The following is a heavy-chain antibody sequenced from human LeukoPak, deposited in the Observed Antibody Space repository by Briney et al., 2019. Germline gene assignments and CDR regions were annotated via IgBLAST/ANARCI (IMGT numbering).Heavy chain of an antibody. CDR3: ARDGTTMVRGVIIPSWFDP. D-gene: IGHD3-10*01. Sequence: PGGSLRLSCAASGFTFSSYAMHWVRPAPGKGLEYVSAISSNGGSTYYANSVKGRFTISRDNSKNTLYLQMGSLRAEDMAVYYCARDGTTMVRGVIIPSWFDPWGQGTLVTVSS. J-gene: IGHJ5*02. V-gene: IGHV3-64*01. CDR2: ISSNGGST. CDR1: GFTFSSYA.